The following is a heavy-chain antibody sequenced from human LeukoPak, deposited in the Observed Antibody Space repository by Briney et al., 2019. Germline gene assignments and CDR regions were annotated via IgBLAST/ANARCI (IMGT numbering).Heavy chain of an antibody. J-gene: IGHJ4*02. D-gene: IGHD5-24*01. V-gene: IGHV3-74*01. Sequence: PGGSLRLSCAASGFTFSSYWMHWVRRAPGKGLVWVSRIKSDGSYTSYADSVKGRFTISRDNANNMLYLQMNSLRVEDTAMYYCARAPRPEMATVKGDWGQGTLVTVSS. CDR1: GFTFSSYW. CDR3: ARAPRPEMATVKGD. CDR2: IKSDGSYT.